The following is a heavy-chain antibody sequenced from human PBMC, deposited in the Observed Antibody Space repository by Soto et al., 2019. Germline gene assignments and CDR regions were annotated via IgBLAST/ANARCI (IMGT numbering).Heavy chain of an antibody. CDR1: GFTFSTSW. CDR2: INQDGSEK. J-gene: IGHJ6*02. D-gene: IGHD6-6*01. V-gene: IGHV3-7*01. Sequence: PGGSLRLSCAASGFTFSTSWMSWVRQAPGKGLEWVANINQDGSEKYYVDSVKGRFTISRDNAKSSLYLQMNSLRAEDMAVYSCERGEDSSYDGGYGLDVWGQGTTVTVSS. CDR3: ERGEDSSYDGGYGLDV.